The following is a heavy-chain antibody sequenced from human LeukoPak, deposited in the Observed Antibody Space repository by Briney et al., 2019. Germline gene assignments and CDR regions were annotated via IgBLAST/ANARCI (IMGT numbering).Heavy chain of an antibody. CDR2: IKQDGSEK. D-gene: IGHD3-22*01. CDR3: AKDSPLYYYDSSGYF. CDR1: GFTFSSYW. Sequence: GGSLRLSCAASGFTFSSYWMSWVRQAPGKGLEWVANIKQDGSEKYYVDSVKGRFTISRDNAKNSLYLQMNSLRAEDTAVYYCAKDSPLYYYDSSGYFWGQGTLVTVSS. J-gene: IGHJ4*02. V-gene: IGHV3-7*03.